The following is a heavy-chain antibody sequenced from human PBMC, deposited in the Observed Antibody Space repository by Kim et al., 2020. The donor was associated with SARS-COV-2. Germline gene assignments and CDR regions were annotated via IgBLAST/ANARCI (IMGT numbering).Heavy chain of an antibody. Sequence: GGSLRLSCAASGFTFSAYAMSWVRQVPGKGLEWVSAITGSGGIIWYADSVKGRFTISRDNSKNTLYVEMNGLRVGDTGLYYCARDRNYPRDAFDIWGQG. J-gene: IGHJ3*02. CDR1: GFTFSAYA. D-gene: IGHD3-10*01. CDR2: ITGSGGII. V-gene: IGHV3-23*01. CDR3: ARDRNYPRDAFDI.